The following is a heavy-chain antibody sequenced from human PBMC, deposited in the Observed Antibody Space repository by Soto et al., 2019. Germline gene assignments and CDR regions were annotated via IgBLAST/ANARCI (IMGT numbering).Heavy chain of an antibody. Sequence: QVQLVESGGGVVQPGRSLRLSCAASGFTSYKYGMHWVRQAPGKGLEWVALISHDGSNKYYVDSVKGRFTIARDNSKNTVFLQMNSLRPEDTALYFCAKDDSNRWYNYYAMDVWGQGTTVTVSS. CDR1: GFTSYKYG. D-gene: IGHD3-22*01. V-gene: IGHV3-30*18. CDR3: AKDDSNRWYNYYAMDV. CDR2: ISHDGSNK. J-gene: IGHJ6*02.